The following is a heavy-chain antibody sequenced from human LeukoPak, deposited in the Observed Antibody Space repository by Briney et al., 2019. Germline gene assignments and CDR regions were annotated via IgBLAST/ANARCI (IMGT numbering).Heavy chain of an antibody. V-gene: IGHV1-8*01. Sequence: ASVKVSCKASGYTFTSYDINWVRQATGQGLEWMGWMNPNSGNTGYAQKFQGRVTMTRNTSISTAYMELRSLRSEDTAVYYCARGHSSSWGFYYYYYMDVWGKGTTVTVSS. CDR2: MNPNSGNT. CDR3: ARGHSSSWGFYYYYYMDV. D-gene: IGHD6-13*01. J-gene: IGHJ6*03. CDR1: GYTFTSYD.